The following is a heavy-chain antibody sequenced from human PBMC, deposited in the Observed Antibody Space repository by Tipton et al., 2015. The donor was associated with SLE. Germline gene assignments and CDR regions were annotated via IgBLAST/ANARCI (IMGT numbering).Heavy chain of an antibody. CDR3: ARSLVLLAVAGTWWFDP. D-gene: IGHD6-19*01. J-gene: IGHJ5*02. V-gene: IGHV3-21*05. CDR2: ISSSSSTYI. CDR1: GFTFSSYS. Sequence: SLRLSCAASGFTFSSYSMNWVRQAPGKGLEWVSYISSSSSTYIDYADSVKGRFTISRDNAKNSLYLQMNSLRAEDTAVYYCARSLVLLAVAGTWWFDPWGQGTLVTVSS.